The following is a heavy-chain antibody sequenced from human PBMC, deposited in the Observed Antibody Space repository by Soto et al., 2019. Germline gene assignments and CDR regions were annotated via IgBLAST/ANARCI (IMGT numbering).Heavy chain of an antibody. CDR1: GGSISGSSW. V-gene: IGHV4-4*02. CDR2: IYHSGST. D-gene: IGHD6-19*01. CDR3: ARDPGRAVALD. J-gene: IGHJ4*02. Sequence: PSETLSLTCAVSGGSISGSSWWSWIRQSPGKGLEWIGEIYHSGSTNYNPSLKSRVSISVDTSKNQFSLEIYSVTASDTAIYYCARDPGRAVALDWGEGTLVTVS.